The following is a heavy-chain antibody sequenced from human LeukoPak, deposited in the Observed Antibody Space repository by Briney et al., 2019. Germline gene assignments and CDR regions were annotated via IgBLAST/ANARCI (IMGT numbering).Heavy chain of an antibody. CDR2: IHSGGNT. V-gene: IGHV3-53*01. J-gene: IGHJ5*02. CDR1: GFTVSDNY. CDR3: ARGYCPSSDCYEGRNLFDP. D-gene: IGHD2-2*01. Sequence: GGSLRLSYAASGFTVSDNYMGWVRQAPGKGLEWVSIIHSGGNTYYPDSVTGRFTISRDTSMNTLFLQMHSLRAEDTAVYYCARGYCPSSDCYEGRNLFDPWGQGTLVTVSS.